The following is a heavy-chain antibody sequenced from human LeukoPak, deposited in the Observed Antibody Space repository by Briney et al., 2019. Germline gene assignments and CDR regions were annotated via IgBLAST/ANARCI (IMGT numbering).Heavy chain of an antibody. CDR2: IIAYNGDK. J-gene: IGHJ4*02. V-gene: IGHV1-18*01. D-gene: IGHD3-16*02. CDR1: GYAFTNYA. CDR3: ARLRLGELSLGFDY. Sequence: ASVKVSCKASGYAFTNYAITWVRQAPGQGLEWMGWIIAYNGDKRDSQRLQGRVTMTTDTPTSTAYMELRSLISDDTAIYYCARLRLGELSLGFDYWGQGTLVTVSS.